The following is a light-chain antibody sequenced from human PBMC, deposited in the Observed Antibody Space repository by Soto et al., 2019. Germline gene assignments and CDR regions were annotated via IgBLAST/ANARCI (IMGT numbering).Light chain of an antibody. CDR1: QGIRND. CDR2: AAS. J-gene: IGKJ1*01. Sequence: ALQMTQSPSSLSASVGDRITIACRASQGIRNDLGWYQQKPGKAPKLLIYAASNLQSGVPSRFSGSGSGALFPLTISSLQPEDFATYYCLQDHSYPWTFGQGTKVEIK. CDR3: LQDHSYPWT. V-gene: IGKV1-6*01.